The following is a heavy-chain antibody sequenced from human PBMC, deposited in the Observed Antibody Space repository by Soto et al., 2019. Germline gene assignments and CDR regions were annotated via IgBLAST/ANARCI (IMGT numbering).Heavy chain of an antibody. Sequence: VASVKVSCKASGYTFTSYDINWVRQATGQGLEWMGWMNPNSGNTGYAQKFQGRVTMTRNTSISTAYMELSSLRSEDTAVYYCARGIWSGYFSYFDYWGQGTLVTVSS. V-gene: IGHV1-8*01. CDR2: MNPNSGNT. CDR3: ARGIWSGYFSYFDY. CDR1: GYTFTSYD. D-gene: IGHD3-3*01. J-gene: IGHJ4*02.